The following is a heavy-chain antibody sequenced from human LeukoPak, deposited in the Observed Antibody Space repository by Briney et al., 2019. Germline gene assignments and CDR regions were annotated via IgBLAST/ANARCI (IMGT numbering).Heavy chain of an antibody. CDR3: ARQDIVVVPAALYYYGMDV. J-gene: IGHJ6*02. CDR2: INHSGST. D-gene: IGHD2-2*01. CDR1: GGSFSGYY. Sequence: SETLSLTCAVYGGSFSGYYWSWIRQPPGKGLEWIGEINHSGSTNHNPSLKSRVTISVDTSKNQFSLKLSSVTAADTAVYYCARQDIVVVPAALYYYGMDVWGQGTTVTVSS. V-gene: IGHV4-34*01.